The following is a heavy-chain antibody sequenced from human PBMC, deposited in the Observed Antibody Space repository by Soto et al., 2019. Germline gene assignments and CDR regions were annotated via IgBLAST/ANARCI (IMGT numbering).Heavy chain of an antibody. CDR1: GFTFSSYG. CDR3: ARTAGGRVRGALDI. J-gene: IGHJ3*02. V-gene: IGHV3-30-3*01. Sequence: QVQLEESGGGVVQPGTSLRLSCVASGFTFSSYGMHWVRQAPGKGLEWVAVIPNTENKKYYADSVKGRFTISRDNSQNTLLLQMDSLMSEDTAVYYCARTAGGRVRGALDIWGQGTMVIVS. CDR2: IPNTENKK. D-gene: IGHD6-13*01.